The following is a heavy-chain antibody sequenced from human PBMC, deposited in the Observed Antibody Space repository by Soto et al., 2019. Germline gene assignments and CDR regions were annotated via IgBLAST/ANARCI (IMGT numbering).Heavy chain of an antibody. CDR3: ARWGGYYFDY. D-gene: IGHD3-10*01. J-gene: IGHJ4*02. V-gene: IGHV4-30-2*01. CDR1: GGSISSGGYS. CDR2: IYHSGST. Sequence: LSLTCAVSGGSISSGGYSWSWIRQPPGKGLEWIGYIYHSGSTYYNPSLKSRVTISVDRSKNQFPLKLSPVTAADTAVYYCARWGGYYFDYWGQGTLVTSPQ.